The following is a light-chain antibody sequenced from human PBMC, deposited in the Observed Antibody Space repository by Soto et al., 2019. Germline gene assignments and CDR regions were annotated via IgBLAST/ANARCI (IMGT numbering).Light chain of an antibody. CDR1: QVVSTSY. V-gene: IGKV3-20*01. CDR3: QQFGSSPYT. Sequence: EIVLTQAPATLSLSPGERATLSCRASQVVSTSYLAWYYQKPGQAPRLLLYATSRRATDIPDRFSGSGSGTDFTLTVTRLEPEDFAVFYCQQFGSSPYTFGQGTKLEIK. J-gene: IGKJ2*01. CDR2: ATS.